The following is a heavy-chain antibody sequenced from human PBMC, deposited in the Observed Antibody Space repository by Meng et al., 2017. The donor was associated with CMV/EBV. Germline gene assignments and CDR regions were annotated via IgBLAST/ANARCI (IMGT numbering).Heavy chain of an antibody. D-gene: IGHD2-2*01. CDR2: INHSGST. CDR1: GGSVSSGSYY. Sequence: SETLSLTCTVSGGSVSSGSYYWSWIRQPPGKGLEWIGEINHSGSTNYNPSLKSRVTISVDTSKNQFSLKLSSVTAADTAVYYCARRPLYIVVVPAARNWFDPWGQGTLVTVSS. J-gene: IGHJ5*02. V-gene: IGHV4-39*07. CDR3: ARRPLYIVVVPAARNWFDP.